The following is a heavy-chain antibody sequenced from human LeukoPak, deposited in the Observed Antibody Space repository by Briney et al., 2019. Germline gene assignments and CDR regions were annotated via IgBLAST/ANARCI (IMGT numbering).Heavy chain of an antibody. CDR2: INTDTGNP. D-gene: IGHD1-20*01. CDR1: GYTFTSYP. Sequence: GASVKVSCKSSGYTFTSYPMNWVRQAPGQGLEWMGRINTDTGNPTYAQGFTGRFVFSLDTSVSTAYLQITSLKAEDTAVYYCARAGLTGSKVAFDVWGQGTMVTVSS. V-gene: IGHV7-4-1*02. CDR3: ARAGLTGSKVAFDV. J-gene: IGHJ3*01.